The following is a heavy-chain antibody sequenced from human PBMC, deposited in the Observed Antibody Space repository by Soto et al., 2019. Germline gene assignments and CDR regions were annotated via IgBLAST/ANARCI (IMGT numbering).Heavy chain of an antibody. CDR3: ARVKSLAGHY. V-gene: IGHV3-7*05. J-gene: IGHJ4*02. CDR2: IKQDGSDK. Sequence: EVQLVESGGGLVQPGGSLRLSCAASGFTFSTYWMSWVRQAPGRGLEWVANIKQDGSDKYYVDSVKGRFTISRDNAKNSLYLQMNGLRAEDTAVYYCARVKSLAGHYWGQGTLVTVSS. D-gene: IGHD2-15*01. CDR1: GFTFSTYW.